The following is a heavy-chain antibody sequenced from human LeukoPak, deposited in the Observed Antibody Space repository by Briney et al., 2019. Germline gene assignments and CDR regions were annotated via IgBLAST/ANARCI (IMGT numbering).Heavy chain of an antibody. J-gene: IGHJ4*02. V-gene: IGHV3-53*01. CDR3: AGVSFSSGWYRDY. CDR1: GFTFRSYA. CDR2: IYSGGST. D-gene: IGHD6-19*01. Sequence: GGSLRLSCAASGFTFRSYAMSWVRLAPGKGLEWVSVIYSGGSTYYAASVKGRFSVSRDNSKNTVYLQMNSLRAEDTAVYYCAGVSFSSGWYRDYWGQGTLVTVSS.